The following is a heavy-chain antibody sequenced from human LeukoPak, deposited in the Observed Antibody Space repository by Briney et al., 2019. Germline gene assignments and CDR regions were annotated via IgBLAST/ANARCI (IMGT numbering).Heavy chain of an antibody. Sequence: GASVKVSCKVSGYTLTELSMHWVRQAPGKGLEWMGGFDPEDGETIYAQKFQGRVTMTEDTSTDTAYMELSNLRSEDTAVYYCATRYGGIAAAGTVFDPWGQGTLVTVSS. D-gene: IGHD6-13*01. CDR1: GYTLTELS. CDR3: ATRYGGIAAAGTVFDP. V-gene: IGHV1-24*01. J-gene: IGHJ5*02. CDR2: FDPEDGET.